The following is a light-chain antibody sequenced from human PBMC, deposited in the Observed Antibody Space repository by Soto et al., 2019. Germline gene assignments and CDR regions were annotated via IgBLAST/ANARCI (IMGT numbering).Light chain of an antibody. CDR1: QSVSSK. J-gene: IGKJ5*01. V-gene: IGKV3-15*01. Sequence: EIVMTQSPATLSVSPGERATLSCRASQSVSSKLAWYQPKPGQAPRLLIYGASTSATGIPARFSGSGSGTEFTLTISSMQSADFAVYYCQQYNNWPPITFGQGTRLEIK. CDR2: GAS. CDR3: QQYNNWPPIT.